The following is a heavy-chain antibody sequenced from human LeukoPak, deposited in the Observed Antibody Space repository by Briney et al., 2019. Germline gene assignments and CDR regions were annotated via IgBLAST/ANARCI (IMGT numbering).Heavy chain of an antibody. Sequence: GGSLRLSCAASGFTFSTYAMSWVRQAPGKGLEWVSAISGSGGITYYADSVKGRFTISRDNSKNTLYLQLNSLRAEDTAVYYCAKGVSYCSATSCHFDYWGQGTLVTVSS. CDR1: GFTFSTYA. D-gene: IGHD2-2*01. CDR3: AKGVSYCSATSCHFDY. J-gene: IGHJ4*02. V-gene: IGHV3-23*01. CDR2: ISGSGGIT.